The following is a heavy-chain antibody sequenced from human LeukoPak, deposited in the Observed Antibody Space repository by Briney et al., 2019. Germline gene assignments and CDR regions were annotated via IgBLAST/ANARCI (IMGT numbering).Heavy chain of an antibody. D-gene: IGHD6-13*01. Sequence: GGSLRLSCAVSGFIFSSNAMHWVRQAPGEGLEWVAVISTDGRDKHHADSVKGRFTISRDNSKNTLFLQMNSLRVEDTAIYYCARDLKAAADYYFDYRGQGTLVTVSS. V-gene: IGHV3-30*01. CDR3: ARDLKAAADYYFDY. CDR1: GFIFSSNA. CDR2: ISTDGRDK. J-gene: IGHJ4*02.